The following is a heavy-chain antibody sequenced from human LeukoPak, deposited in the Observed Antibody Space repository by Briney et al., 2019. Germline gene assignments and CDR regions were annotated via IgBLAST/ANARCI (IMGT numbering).Heavy chain of an antibody. CDR3: ARDSGRYYYDSSGYYWVDY. D-gene: IGHD3-22*01. J-gene: IGHJ4*02. V-gene: IGHV1-69*04. Sequence: ASVKVPCKASGGTFSSYAISWVRQAPGQGLEWMGRIIPILGIANYAQKFQGRVTITADKSTSTAYMELSSLRSEDTAVYYCARDSGRYYYDSSGYYWVDYWGQGTLVTVSS. CDR1: GGTFSSYA. CDR2: IIPILGIA.